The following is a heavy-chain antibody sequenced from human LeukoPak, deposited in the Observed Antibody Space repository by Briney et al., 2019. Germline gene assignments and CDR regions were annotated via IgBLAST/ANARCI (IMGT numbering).Heavy chain of an antibody. CDR2: IYYSGST. D-gene: IGHD3-10*01. CDR3: AAMVRGDNFDY. J-gene: IGHJ4*02. V-gene: IGHV4-59*01. CDR1: GGSISSYY. Sequence: SSATLSLTCTVSGGSISSYYWSWIRQPPGKGLEWIGYIYYSGSTNYNPSLKSRVTISVDTSKKQFSLKLSSVTAADTAVYYCAAMVRGDNFDYWGQGTLVTVSS.